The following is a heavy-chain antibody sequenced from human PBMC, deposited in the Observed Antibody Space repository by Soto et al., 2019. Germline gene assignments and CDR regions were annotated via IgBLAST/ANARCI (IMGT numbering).Heavy chain of an antibody. D-gene: IGHD1-20*01. V-gene: IGHV1-2*02. CDR3: ASLAITGTSLDAFDI. CDR2: IKPNSVGT. J-gene: IGHJ3*02. CDR1: GYTXTGYY. Sequence: SXKVSCKASGYTXTGYYIHWVRQAPGQGLEWMGWIKPNSVGTNYSQKFQGRVTMTRDTSISTAYMELSRLRSDDTAVYYCASLAITGTSLDAFDIWGQGTMATVS.